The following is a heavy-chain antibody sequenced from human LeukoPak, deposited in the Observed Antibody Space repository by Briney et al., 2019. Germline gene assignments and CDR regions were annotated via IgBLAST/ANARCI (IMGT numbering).Heavy chain of an antibody. Sequence: PSVKVSCKASGGTFSSYAISWVRQAPGQGLEWMGGIIPIFGTANYAQKFQGRVTITADESTSTAYMELSSLRSEDTAVYYCARVKEAAAGQPFDYWGQGTLVTVSS. CDR2: IIPIFGTA. V-gene: IGHV1-69*13. CDR1: GGTFSSYA. D-gene: IGHD6-13*01. J-gene: IGHJ4*02. CDR3: ARVKEAAAGQPFDY.